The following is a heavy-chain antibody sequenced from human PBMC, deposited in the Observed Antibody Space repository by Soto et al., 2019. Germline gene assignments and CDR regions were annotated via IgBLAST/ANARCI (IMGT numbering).Heavy chain of an antibody. D-gene: IGHD3-10*01. Sequence: PSETLSLTCAVSGYSISSGYYWGWIRQPPGKGLEWIGSIYHSGSTYYNPSLKSRVTISVDTSKNQFSLKLSSVTAADTAVYYRARVGYYGSGSYYTFDYWGQGTLVTVSS. CDR2: IYHSGST. CDR3: ARVGYYGSGSYYTFDY. J-gene: IGHJ4*02. CDR1: GYSISSGYY. V-gene: IGHV4-38-2*01.